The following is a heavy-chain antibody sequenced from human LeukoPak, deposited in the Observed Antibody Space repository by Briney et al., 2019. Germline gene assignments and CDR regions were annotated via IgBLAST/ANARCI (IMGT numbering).Heavy chain of an antibody. CDR2: INPNSGGT. V-gene: IGHV1-2*06. Sequence: ASVKVSCKASGYTFTGYYLHWVRQAPGQGLEWMGRINPNSGGTNYAQKFQGGVTMTRDTSISTVYMELSRLSSDDTAVYYCARDLKWSFDIWGQGTMVTVSS. CDR1: GYTFTGYY. D-gene: IGHD2-15*01. CDR3: ARDLKWSFDI. J-gene: IGHJ3*02.